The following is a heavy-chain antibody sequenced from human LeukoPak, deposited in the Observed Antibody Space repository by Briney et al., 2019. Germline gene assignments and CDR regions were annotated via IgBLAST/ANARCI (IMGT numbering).Heavy chain of an antibody. Sequence: PSETLSLTCTVSGGSISSSSYYWGWIRQSPGKGLEWIGSIYKSGSTFYNPSLKSRVIISVDTSRNQFSLKLNSVSAADTAVYYCARSLSMAGLTWGQGTLVAVSS. CDR2: IYKSGST. CDR3: ARSLSMAGLT. V-gene: IGHV4-39*01. CDR1: GGSISSSSYY. J-gene: IGHJ4*02. D-gene: IGHD6-19*01.